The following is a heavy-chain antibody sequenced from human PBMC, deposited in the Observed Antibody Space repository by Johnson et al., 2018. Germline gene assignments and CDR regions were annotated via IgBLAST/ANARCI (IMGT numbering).Heavy chain of an antibody. Sequence: VQLVQSGGGLVKPGGSLRLSCAASGFTFSSYTMNWVRQAPGERLQWVSSISSTSNYIYYADSVKGRFTISRDNAKNSLYLQLNSLGPEDTAFYYCAKGLWVGELSLDDAFVIWGQGTMVTVSS. J-gene: IGHJ3*02. CDR2: ISSTSNYI. V-gene: IGHV3-21*04. CDR3: AKGLWVGELSLDDAFVI. D-gene: IGHD3-10*01. CDR1: GFTFSSYT.